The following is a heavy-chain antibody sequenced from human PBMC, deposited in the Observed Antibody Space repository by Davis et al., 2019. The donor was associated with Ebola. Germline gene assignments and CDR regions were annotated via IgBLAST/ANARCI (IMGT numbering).Heavy chain of an antibody. J-gene: IGHJ4*02. Sequence: ASVQVSCKASRYTFTSYAMHWVRHAPGQRLEWMGWINAGNGNTKYSQKFQGRVTITRDTSASTAYMELSSLRSEDTAVYYCARRYCSGGSCHYFDYWGQGTLVTVSS. CDR1: RYTFTSYA. CDR2: INAGNGNT. D-gene: IGHD2-15*01. CDR3: ARRYCSGGSCHYFDY. V-gene: IGHV1-3*01.